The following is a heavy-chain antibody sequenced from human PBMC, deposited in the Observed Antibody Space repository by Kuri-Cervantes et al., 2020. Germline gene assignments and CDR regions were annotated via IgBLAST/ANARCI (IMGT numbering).Heavy chain of an antibody. CDR1: GFTFSDYY. CDR2: ISSSGSTI. V-gene: IGHV3-11*04. D-gene: IGHD4-17*01. Sequence: GGSLRLSCAASGFTFSDYYMRWIRQAPGKGLEWVSYISSSGSTIYYADSVKGRFTISRDNAKNTLYLQMNSLRAEDTAVYYCATHEYGDYPYYYYGMDVWGQGTTVTVSS. J-gene: IGHJ6*02. CDR3: ATHEYGDYPYYYYGMDV.